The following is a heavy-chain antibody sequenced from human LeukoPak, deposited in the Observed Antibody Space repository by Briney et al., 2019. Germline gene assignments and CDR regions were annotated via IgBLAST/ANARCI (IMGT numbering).Heavy chain of an antibody. V-gene: IGHV1-18*04. CDR1: GYTFTSYG. CDR3: ARDFRDNWFDP. Sequence: ASVKVSCTASGYTFTSYGISWVRQAPGQGLEWMGWISAYNGNTNYAQKLQGRVTMTTDTSTSTAYMELRSLRSDDAAVYYCARDFRDNWFDPWGQGTLVTVSS. J-gene: IGHJ5*02. CDR2: ISAYNGNT.